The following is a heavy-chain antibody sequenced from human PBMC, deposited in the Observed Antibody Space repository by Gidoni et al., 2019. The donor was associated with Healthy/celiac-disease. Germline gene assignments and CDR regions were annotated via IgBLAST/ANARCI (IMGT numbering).Heavy chain of an antibody. D-gene: IGHD3-22*01. V-gene: IGHV4-39*01. CDR3: AFPGGGDYYYDSSGYLVY. J-gene: IGHJ4*02. Sequence: QLQLQESGPGLVKPSETLSLTCTVSACSIRSSSYYWGWIRQPPGKGLEWIGSIYYSGSTYYNPSLKSRVTISVDTSKNQFSLKLSSVTAADTAVYYCAFPGGGDYYYDSSGYLVYWGQGTLVTVSS. CDR1: ACSIRSSSYY. CDR2: IYYSGST.